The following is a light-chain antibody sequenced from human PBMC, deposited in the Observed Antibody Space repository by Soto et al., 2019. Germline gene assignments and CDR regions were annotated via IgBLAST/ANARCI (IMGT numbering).Light chain of an antibody. Sequence: EIVLTQSPGTLSLSPGERATLSCRASQSVSSTYLAWYQQKPGQAPRLLIYGASTRATGIPDSFSGSGSGTDFTLTISRLEPEDFAVYYCQQYDNSLYTFGQGTKLEIK. CDR3: QQYDNSLYT. J-gene: IGKJ2*01. CDR1: QSVSSTY. V-gene: IGKV3-20*01. CDR2: GAS.